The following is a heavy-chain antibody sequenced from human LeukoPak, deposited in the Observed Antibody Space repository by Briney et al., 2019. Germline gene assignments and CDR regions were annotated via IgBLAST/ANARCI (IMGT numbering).Heavy chain of an antibody. CDR3: ARTRSYDLLTGYHS. V-gene: IGHV5-51*01. CDR2: IYPGDSDT. D-gene: IGHD3-9*01. CDR1: GYSFTNYW. Sequence: GESLKISCKGSGYSFTNYWIGWVRQMPGKGLEWMGIIYPGDSDTRYSPSFQGQVSFSADTSIDTAYLQWSSLQTSDSAMYYCARTRSYDLLTGYHSWGQGTLVTVSS. J-gene: IGHJ5*02.